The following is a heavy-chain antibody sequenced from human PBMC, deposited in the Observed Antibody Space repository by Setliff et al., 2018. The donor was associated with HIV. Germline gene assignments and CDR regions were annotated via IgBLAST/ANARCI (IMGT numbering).Heavy chain of an antibody. CDR2: ISGYNGNT. D-gene: IGHD3-10*02. V-gene: IGHV1-18*01. CDR3: ARDRPYMFRGASPQYYYGMDV. J-gene: IGHJ6*02. Sequence: GASVKVSCKASDYTFTNYGFTWVRLAPGQGLEWMGWISGYNGNTEYAQKYQGRVTMTTDTSTSTAYLELRSLSSDDTAIYYCARDRPYMFRGASPQYYYGMDVWGQGTTVTVSS. CDR1: DYTFTNYG.